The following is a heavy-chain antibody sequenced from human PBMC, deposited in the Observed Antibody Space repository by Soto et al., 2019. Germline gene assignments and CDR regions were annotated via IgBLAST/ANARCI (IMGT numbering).Heavy chain of an antibody. J-gene: IGHJ6*02. Sequence: PSETLSLTCTVSGGSISSSSYYWGWIRQPPGKGLEWIGSIYYSGSTYYNPSLKSRVTISVDTSKNQFSLKLSSVTAADTAVYYCARDYYGSGSYYKRVYYYYGMDVWGQGTTVTVSS. CDR3: ARDYYGSGSYYKRVYYYYGMDV. D-gene: IGHD3-10*01. CDR1: GGSISSSSYY. CDR2: IYYSGST. V-gene: IGHV4-39*02.